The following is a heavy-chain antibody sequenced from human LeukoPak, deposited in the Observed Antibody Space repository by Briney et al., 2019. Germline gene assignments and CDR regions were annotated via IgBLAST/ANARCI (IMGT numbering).Heavy chain of an antibody. J-gene: IGHJ4*02. CDR1: GYTFTGYY. D-gene: IGHD6-19*01. CDR3: ATPQSRGWYGFDFDY. CDR2: INTNIGGT. V-gene: IGHV1-2*02. Sequence: ASVKVSCKASGYTFTGYYMHWVRHAPGQGLEWMGWINTNIGGTNYAQKFQGRVTMTRDTSISTAYMELSRLRSDDTAVYYCATPQSRGWYGFDFDYWGQGTLVTVSS.